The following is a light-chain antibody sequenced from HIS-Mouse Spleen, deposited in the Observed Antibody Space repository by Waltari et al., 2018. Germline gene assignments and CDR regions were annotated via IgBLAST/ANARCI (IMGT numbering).Light chain of an antibody. CDR1: ALPTKY. J-gene: IGLJ2*01. Sequence: SYELTQPPSVSVSPGQTARITCSGDALPTKYAYWYQQKSGQAPVLVIYEDSNRPSGIPERFSGSSSGTMATLTISGAQVEDEADYYCYSTDSSGNHRVFGGGTKLTVL. V-gene: IGLV3-10*01. CDR2: EDS. CDR3: YSTDSSGNHRV.